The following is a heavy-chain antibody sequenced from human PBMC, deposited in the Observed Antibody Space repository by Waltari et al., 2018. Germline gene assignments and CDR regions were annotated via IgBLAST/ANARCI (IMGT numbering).Heavy chain of an antibody. Sequence: QLQLQESGPGLVKPSETLSLTCTVSGGSISSSSYYWGWIRQPPGRGLEWIGSIYYSGSTYYNPSLKSRVTISVDTSKNQFSLKLSSVTAADTAVYYCASSYDFWSGYSRGYAFDIWGQGTMVTVSS. CDR1: GGSISSSSYY. CDR3: ASSYDFWSGYSRGYAFDI. V-gene: IGHV4-39*07. CDR2: IYYSGST. D-gene: IGHD3-3*01. J-gene: IGHJ3*02.